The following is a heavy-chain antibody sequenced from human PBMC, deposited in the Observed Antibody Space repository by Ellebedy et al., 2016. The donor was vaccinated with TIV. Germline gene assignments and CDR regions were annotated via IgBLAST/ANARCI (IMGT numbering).Heavy chain of an antibody. V-gene: IGHV2-70*01. CDR1: GFSLTSSAMC. CDR2: IDYSGSK. CDR3: ARSRSNVAPRLSFYYGLDV. D-gene: IGHD2-8*01. Sequence: SGPTLVKPTQTLTLTCAFSGFSLTSSAMCVSWIRQPPGKAPEWLALIDYSGSKQYNTALTTRLTISKDTSQNQVVLTVTNMEPVDTATYYCARSRSNVAPRLSFYYGLDVWGPGTTVTVSS. J-gene: IGHJ6*02.